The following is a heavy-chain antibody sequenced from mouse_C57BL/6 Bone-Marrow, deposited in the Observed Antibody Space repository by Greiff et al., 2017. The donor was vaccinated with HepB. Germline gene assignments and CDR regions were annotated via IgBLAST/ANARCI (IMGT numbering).Heavy chain of an antibody. J-gene: IGHJ2*01. CDR3: ATDPEGY. CDR2: IYPRSGNT. CDR1: GYTFTSYG. Sequence: VKLQESGAELARPGASVKLSCKASGYTFTSYGISWVKQRTGQGLEWIGEIYPRSGNTYYNEKFKGKATLTADKSSSTAYMELRSLTSEDSAVYFCATDPEGYWGQGTTLTVSS. V-gene: IGHV1-81*01.